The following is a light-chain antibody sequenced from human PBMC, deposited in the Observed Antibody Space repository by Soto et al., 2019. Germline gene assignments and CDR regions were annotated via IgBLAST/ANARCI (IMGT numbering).Light chain of an antibody. J-gene: IGKJ2*01. CDR2: GAS. CDR1: KSVSSN. CDR3: QQYNNWPPYT. V-gene: IGKV3-15*01. Sequence: EIVITHSPATLSVSPGERATLYCRASKSVSSNFAWYQQKPGKAPRLLIYGASTRATGIPARFSGSGSGTEFTLTISSLQSEDFAVYYCQQYNNWPPYTFGQGTKLEFK.